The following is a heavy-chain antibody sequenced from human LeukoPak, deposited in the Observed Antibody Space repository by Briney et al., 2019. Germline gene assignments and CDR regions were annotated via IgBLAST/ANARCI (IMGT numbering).Heavy chain of an antibody. V-gene: IGHV3-30*04. CDR1: GFTFSSFS. Sequence: GGSLSLSCAASGFTFSSFSFYWVRQAPGKGLEWVSVIGYDGSNQYYSDSVKGRFTISRDNSKNTLYLQMNSLRTDDTAVYYCARGTRYCSGSSCYIDAFDFWGQGTMVTVSS. J-gene: IGHJ3*01. CDR3: ARGTRYCSGSSCYIDAFDF. CDR2: IGYDGSNQ. D-gene: IGHD2-2*01.